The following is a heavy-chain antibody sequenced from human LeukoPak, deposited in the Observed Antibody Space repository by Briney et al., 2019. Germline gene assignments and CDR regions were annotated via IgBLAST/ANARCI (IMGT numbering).Heavy chain of an antibody. J-gene: IGHJ4*02. Sequence: PGGSLRLSCAASGFTFSSYSMNWVRQAPGKGLEWVSYISSSSSTIYYADSVKGRFTISRDNAKNSLYLQMNSLRAEDTAVYYCARAPPLYDSSGYYGYWGQGILVTVSS. CDR2: ISSSSSTI. V-gene: IGHV3-48*04. CDR3: ARAPPLYDSSGYYGY. D-gene: IGHD3-22*01. CDR1: GFTFSSYS.